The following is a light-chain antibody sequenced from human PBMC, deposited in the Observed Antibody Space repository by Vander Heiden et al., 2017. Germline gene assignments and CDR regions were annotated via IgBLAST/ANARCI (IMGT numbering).Light chain of an antibody. CDR3: QQTYSTPRT. V-gene: IGKV1-39*01. CDR2: AAS. J-gene: IGKJ2*01. CDR1: QSISSY. Sequence: IQMTQSPSSLSASVGDRVSITCRASQSISSYLNWYHHKPGKAPKLLIYAASTLHSGVPSRFSGSGSGTDFTLTISSLQPEDFATYYRQQTYSTPRTFGQGTKLEIK.